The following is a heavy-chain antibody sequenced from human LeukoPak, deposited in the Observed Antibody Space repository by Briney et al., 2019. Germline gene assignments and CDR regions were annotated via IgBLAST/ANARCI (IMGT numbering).Heavy chain of an antibody. D-gene: IGHD3-10*01. CDR3: ARAFRGVTGFDAFDI. V-gene: IGHV6-1*01. CDR2: TYYSSKWNN. CDR1: GDSVSSNSAA. Sequence: SQTLSLTCAISGDSVSSNSAAWNWIRQSPSRGLEWLGRTYYSSKWNNDYAVSVKSRITVNPDTFKNQFSMQLNSVTPEDTAVYYCARAFRGVTGFDAFDIWGQGTMVTVSS. J-gene: IGHJ3*02.